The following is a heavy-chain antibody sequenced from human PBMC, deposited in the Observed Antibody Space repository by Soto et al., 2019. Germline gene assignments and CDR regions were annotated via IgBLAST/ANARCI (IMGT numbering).Heavy chain of an antibody. J-gene: IGHJ4*02. V-gene: IGHV3-23*01. CDR2: ISGSGGSP. CDR1: GFPFSSYT. CDR3: ARDTEGFHY. Sequence: GGSLILSCASSGFPFSSYTVAWVRQAPGKGLEWVSSISGSGGSPSYADSVQGRFTISRDNPTTTLSLQMNSLRFEYTAKDCCARDTEGFHYWGQGTLVTVSS.